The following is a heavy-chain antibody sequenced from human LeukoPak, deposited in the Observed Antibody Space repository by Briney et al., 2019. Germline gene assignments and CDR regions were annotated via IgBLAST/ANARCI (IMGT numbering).Heavy chain of an antibody. Sequence: PSETLSLTCTVSGGSISSSTYCWGWIRQPPGKGLEWIGTIFYSGSTYYNPSLKSRVTISVDASKNQFSLKLSSVTAADTAVYYCARTEYSSGWYYFDYWGQGTLVTVSS. CDR2: IFYSGST. J-gene: IGHJ4*02. D-gene: IGHD6-19*01. CDR1: GGSISSSTYC. V-gene: IGHV4-39*01. CDR3: ARTEYSSGWYYFDY.